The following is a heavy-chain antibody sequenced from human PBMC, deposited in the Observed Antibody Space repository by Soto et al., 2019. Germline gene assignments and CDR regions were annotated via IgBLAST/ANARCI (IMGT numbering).Heavy chain of an antibody. J-gene: IGHJ6*02. D-gene: IGHD1-26*01. CDR2: IYWNDDK. Sequence: SGPTLVNPTQTLTLTCTFSGFALSTIGGGGGWIRQPPGNALEWLALIYWNDDKRYSPSLKSRLAITKDTSKNQVVLTMTNMDPVDTATYYCAHRIRSGYYYYYGMDVWGQGTTVTVSS. V-gene: IGHV2-5*01. CDR1: GFALSTIGGG. CDR3: AHRIRSGYYYYYGMDV.